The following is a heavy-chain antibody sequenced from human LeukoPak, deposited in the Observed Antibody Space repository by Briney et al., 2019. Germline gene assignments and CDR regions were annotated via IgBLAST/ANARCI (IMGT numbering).Heavy chain of an antibody. CDR3: ARAPLYSGGSGWSIYYFYAMDV. D-gene: IGHD6-19*01. V-gene: IGHV4-59*01. CDR1: GGSISSSY. CDR2: IDNSGST. Sequence: SETLSLTCTVSGGSISSSYWSWVRQPPGKGLEWIGYIDNSGSTNYNPSLKSRVTISLDTPKSQFSLKLSSVTAADAAVYYCARAPLYSGGSGWSIYYFYAMDVWGQGTTVTLSS. J-gene: IGHJ6*02.